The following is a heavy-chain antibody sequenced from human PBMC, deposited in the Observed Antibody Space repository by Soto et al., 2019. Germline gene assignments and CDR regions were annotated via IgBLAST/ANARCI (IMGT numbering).Heavy chain of an antibody. V-gene: IGHV6-1*01. Sequence: SQTLSLTCVIFGDSLSSNSAIWNWFRQSPSRGLEWLGRTYYTSKWYNDYAVSVKSRISINPDTSKNQVSLQLNSVTPEDTAVYYCARFFKSYASPHYLTAFPAQRSSDL. CDR1: GDSLSSNSAI. D-gene: IGHD3-10*01. CDR3: ARFFKSYASPHYLTAFPAQRSSDL. CDR2: TYYTSKWYN. J-gene: IGHJ2*01.